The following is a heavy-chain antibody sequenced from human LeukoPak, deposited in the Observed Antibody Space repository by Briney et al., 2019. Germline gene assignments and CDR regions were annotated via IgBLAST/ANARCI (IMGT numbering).Heavy chain of an antibody. V-gene: IGHV3-30-3*01. Sequence: GSLRLSCAASGFTFSSYAMHPVRQAPGKGLEWVAVISYDGSNKYYADSVKGRFTISRDNSKNTLYLQMNSLRAEDTAVYYCARARFYYYDSSGLDYWGQGTLVTVSS. J-gene: IGHJ4*02. CDR2: ISYDGSNK. CDR3: ARARFYYYDSSGLDY. CDR1: GFTFSSYA. D-gene: IGHD3-22*01.